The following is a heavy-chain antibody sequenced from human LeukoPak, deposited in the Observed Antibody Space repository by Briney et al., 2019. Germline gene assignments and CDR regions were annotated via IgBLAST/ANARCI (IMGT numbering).Heavy chain of an antibody. CDR1: GFTFSSYA. CDR2: ISGSGGST. Sequence: LSGGSLRLSCAASGFTFSSYAMSWVRQAPGKGLEWVSAISGSGGSTYYADSVKGRFTISRDNSKNTLYLQMNSLRAEDMAVYYCAKRPGILTGPFDYWGQGTLVTVSS. J-gene: IGHJ4*02. D-gene: IGHD3-9*01. V-gene: IGHV3-23*01. CDR3: AKRPGILTGPFDY.